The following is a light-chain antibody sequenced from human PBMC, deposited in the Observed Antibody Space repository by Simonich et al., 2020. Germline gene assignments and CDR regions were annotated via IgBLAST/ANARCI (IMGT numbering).Light chain of an antibody. Sequence: SYELTQPPSVSVSPGQTARITCSGDAMPKQYAYWYQQKPGPAPGLVIYKDSERPSGIPERFSGSSSGTTVTLNIRGVQAEDEADYYCQSADSSGTYLYVFGTGTKVTVL. CDR2: KDS. CDR1: AMPKQY. CDR3: QSADSSGTYLYV. J-gene: IGLJ1*01. V-gene: IGLV3-25*03.